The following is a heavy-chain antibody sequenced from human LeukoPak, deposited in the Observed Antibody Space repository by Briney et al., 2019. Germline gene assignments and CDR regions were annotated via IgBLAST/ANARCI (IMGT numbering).Heavy chain of an antibody. CDR3: ARNYYDSTDYYYYYYMDV. Sequence: PGGSLRLSCAASGFIFSTYAMSWVRQAPGKGLEWVSAISGSGGSTYYADSVKGRFTISRDNSKNTLYLQMNSLRAEDTAVYYCARNYYDSTDYYYYYYMDVWGKGTTVTVSS. CDR1: GFIFSTYA. D-gene: IGHD3-22*01. CDR2: ISGSGGST. J-gene: IGHJ6*03. V-gene: IGHV3-23*01.